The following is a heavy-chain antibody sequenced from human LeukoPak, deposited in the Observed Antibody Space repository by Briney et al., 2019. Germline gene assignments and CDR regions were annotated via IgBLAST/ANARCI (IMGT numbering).Heavy chain of an antibody. CDR2: ISGSGGST. J-gene: IGHJ4*02. CDR1: RFTFSNYA. Sequence: PGGSLRLSCAASRFTFSNYAMSWVRQAPGKGLEWVSTISGSGGSTYYTDSVKGRFTISGDNSKNTLYLLMNSLRAEDTAVYYCAKARITILLDYWGQGTLVTVSS. V-gene: IGHV3-23*01. D-gene: IGHD3-9*01. CDR3: AKARITILLDY.